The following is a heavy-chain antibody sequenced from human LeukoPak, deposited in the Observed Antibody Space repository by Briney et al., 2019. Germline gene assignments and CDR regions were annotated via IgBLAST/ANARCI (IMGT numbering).Heavy chain of an antibody. J-gene: IGHJ4*02. CDR2: ISTLSGTI. D-gene: IGHD1-26*01. CDR1: GFTFSSYS. CDR3: ARSQWELTLSGFPTPPDY. V-gene: IGHV3-48*01. Sequence: PGGSLRLSCTASGFTFSSYSMHWVRQAPAKGLEWISYISTLSGTIFYADSVKGRFTISRDNSKNTLYLQMNSLRAEDTAVYYCARSQWELTLSGFPTPPDYWGQGTLVTVSS.